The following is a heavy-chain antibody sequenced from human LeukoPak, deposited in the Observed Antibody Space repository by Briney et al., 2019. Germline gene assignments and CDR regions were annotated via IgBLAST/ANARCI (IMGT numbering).Heavy chain of an antibody. CDR1: GGSINSYY. CDR3: ARDRLQLQS. Sequence: SETLSLTCTVSGGSINSYYWSWIRQPPGKGLEWIGYIYYSGSTKYNPSLKSRVTISVDTSKNQFSLKLSSVTAADTAVYYCARDRLQLQSWGQGTLVTVSS. J-gene: IGHJ5*02. V-gene: IGHV4-59*01. D-gene: IGHD1-1*01. CDR2: IYYSGST.